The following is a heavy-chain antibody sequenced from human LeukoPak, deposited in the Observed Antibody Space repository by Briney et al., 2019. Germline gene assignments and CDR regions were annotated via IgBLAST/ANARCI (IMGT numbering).Heavy chain of an antibody. Sequence: SETLSLTCAVYGGSFSGYYWSWIRQPLGKGLEWIGEINHSGSTNYNPSLKSRVTISVDTSKNQFSLKLSSVTAADTAVYYCARGRTMIVVVIPYFDYWGQGTLVTVSS. J-gene: IGHJ4*02. V-gene: IGHV4-34*01. CDR3: ARGRTMIVVVIPYFDY. CDR2: INHSGST. D-gene: IGHD3-22*01. CDR1: GGSFSGYY.